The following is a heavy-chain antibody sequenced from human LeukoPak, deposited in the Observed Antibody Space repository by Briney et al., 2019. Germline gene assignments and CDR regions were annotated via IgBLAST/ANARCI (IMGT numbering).Heavy chain of an antibody. CDR2: ISGSGGST. J-gene: IGHJ4*02. V-gene: IGHV3-23*01. CDR3: LAFEYSSSFSLGDY. CDR1: GFTFSSYA. D-gene: IGHD6-6*01. Sequence: GGSLRLSCAASGFTFSSYAMSWVRQAPGKGLEWVSAISGSGGSTYYADSVKGRFTISRDNSKNTLYLQMNSLRAKDTAVYYCLAFEYSSSFSLGDYWGQGTLVTVSS.